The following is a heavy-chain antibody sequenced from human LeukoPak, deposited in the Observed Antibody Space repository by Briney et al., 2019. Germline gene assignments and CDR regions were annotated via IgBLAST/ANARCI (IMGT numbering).Heavy chain of an antibody. D-gene: IGHD1-26*01. J-gene: IGHJ4*02. CDR1: GFTFHNYE. V-gene: IGHV3-48*03. CDR3: ARGLFNRYSGSYSPSDY. Sequence: GGSLRLSCVASGFTFHNYEMNWVRQAPGKGLEWVSYISSSGATIYYADAVKGRFTISRDNAKSSLYLQMNSLRAEDTAVYYCARGLFNRYSGSYSPSDYWGQGTLVTVSS. CDR2: ISSSGATI.